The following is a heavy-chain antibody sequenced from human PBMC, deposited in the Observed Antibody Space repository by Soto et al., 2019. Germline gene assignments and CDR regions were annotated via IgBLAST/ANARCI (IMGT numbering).Heavy chain of an antibody. CDR1: GYTFTSYG. J-gene: IGHJ4*02. D-gene: IGHD3-16*02. V-gene: IGHV1-18*01. CDR2: ISPYNNA. Sequence: GASVKVSCKASGYTFTSYGISWVRQAPGQGLEWMGWISPYNNADYPQKVQGRVTMTRDTSTSTAYMELRSLRSDDTAVYYCARDRSSNDYWGQGTLVTVLL. CDR3: ARDRSSNDY.